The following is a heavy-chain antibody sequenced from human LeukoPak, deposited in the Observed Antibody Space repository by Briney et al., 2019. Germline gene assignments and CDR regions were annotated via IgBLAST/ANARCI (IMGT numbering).Heavy chain of an antibody. CDR3: AKDTTAYDILTGYWNY. J-gene: IGHJ4*02. V-gene: IGHV3-21*04. Sequence: PGGSLRLSCAASGFTFSSYSMNWVRQAPGKGLEWVSSISSSSSYIYYADSVKGRFTISRDNAKNSLYLQMNSLRAEDTALYYCAKDTTAYDILTGYWNYWGQGTLVTVSS. CDR2: ISSSSSYI. D-gene: IGHD3-9*01. CDR1: GFTFSSYS.